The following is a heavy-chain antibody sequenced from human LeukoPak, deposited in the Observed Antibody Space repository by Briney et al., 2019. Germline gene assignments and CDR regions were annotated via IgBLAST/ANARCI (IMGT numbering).Heavy chain of an antibody. CDR3: ARMDNLYSGTYHSDF. D-gene: IGHD1-26*01. CDR1: GFTFSSYV. CDR2: IRYDGSYK. V-gene: IGHV3-30*02. Sequence: GGSLRLSCAASGFTFSSYVMHWVRQAPGKGLEWVAFIRYDGSYKYYADSVKGRFTISRDNSKNTLYLQMNSLRAEDTAVYYCARMDNLYSGTYHSDFWGQGTLVTVSS. J-gene: IGHJ4*02.